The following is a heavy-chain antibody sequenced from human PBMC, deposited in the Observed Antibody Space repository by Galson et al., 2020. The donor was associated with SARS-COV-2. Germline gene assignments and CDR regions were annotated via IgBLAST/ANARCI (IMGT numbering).Heavy chain of an antibody. D-gene: IGHD4-4*01. V-gene: IGHV1-18*01. CDR1: GYTFITYG. J-gene: IGHJ4*02. CDR2: ISSYNANT. CDR3: ARGYTNYLIDY. Sequence: GESLKIPCKASGYTFITYGISWVRQAPGQGPEWMAWISSYNANTYYAQKFQGRITVTRDTSTSTAYMELRSLRSDDTAVYFCARGYTNYLIDYWGLGTLVTVSS.